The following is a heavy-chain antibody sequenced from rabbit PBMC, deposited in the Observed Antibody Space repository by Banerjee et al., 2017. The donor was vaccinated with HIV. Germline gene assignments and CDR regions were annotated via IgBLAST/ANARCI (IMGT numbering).Heavy chain of an antibody. Sequence: QSLEESGGDLVKPGASLTLTCTASGFDFSNYWMCWVRQAPGKGLEWIACINSNTGNTVYASWAKGPFTISKTSSTTVTLQMTSLTATDTATYFCARDLAGVIGWNFGLWGPGTLVTV. CDR2: INSNTGNT. CDR1: GFDFSNYW. V-gene: IGHV1S40*01. D-gene: IGHD4-1*01. CDR3: ARDLAGVIGWNFGL. J-gene: IGHJ4*01.